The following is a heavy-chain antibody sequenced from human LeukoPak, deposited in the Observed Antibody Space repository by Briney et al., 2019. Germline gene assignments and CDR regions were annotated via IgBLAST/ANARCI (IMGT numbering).Heavy chain of an antibody. Sequence: PSQTLSLTCAVSGDSISSGSYSWSWIRQPPGKGLEWIGHIYYSGSTYYNPSLKSRLNMSVDRSKNQLSLKLNSVTAADTAVYYCARELSLETANNYFDYWGQGTLVTVSS. CDR1: GDSISSGSYS. D-gene: IGHD5-24*01. J-gene: IGHJ4*02. CDR2: IYYSGST. V-gene: IGHV4-30-4*07. CDR3: ARELSLETANNYFDY.